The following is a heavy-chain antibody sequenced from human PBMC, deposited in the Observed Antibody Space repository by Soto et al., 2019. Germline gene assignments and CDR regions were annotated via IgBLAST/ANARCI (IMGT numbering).Heavy chain of an antibody. CDR3: AKEDGYGSGSYYSPRYYGMDV. Sequence: QVQLVESGGGVVQPGRSLRLSCAASGFTFSSYGMHWVRQAPGKGLEWVAVISYDGSKKYYADSVKGRFTISRDNSKNTLYLQMNSLRAEDTAVYYCAKEDGYGSGSYYSPRYYGMDVWGQGTTVTVSS. J-gene: IGHJ6*02. D-gene: IGHD3-10*01. CDR2: ISYDGSKK. CDR1: GFTFSSYG. V-gene: IGHV3-30*18.